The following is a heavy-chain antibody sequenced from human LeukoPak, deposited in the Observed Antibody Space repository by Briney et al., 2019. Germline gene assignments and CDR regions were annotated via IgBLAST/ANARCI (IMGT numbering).Heavy chain of an antibody. J-gene: IGHJ4*02. D-gene: IGHD4-17*01. Sequence: PGRSLRLSSAASGFTFDNYALRWVRQAPGKGLGWVSGLTWNSGSIGYADSVKGRFTISRDNSKNTLYLQMNSLRAEDTAVYYCAKDRTVTNSGLSDYWGQGTLATVSS. CDR1: GFTFDNYA. CDR2: LTWNSGSI. CDR3: AKDRTVTNSGLSDY. V-gene: IGHV3-9*01.